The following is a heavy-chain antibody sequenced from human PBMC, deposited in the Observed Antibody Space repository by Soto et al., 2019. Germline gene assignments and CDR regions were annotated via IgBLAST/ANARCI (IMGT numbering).Heavy chain of an antibody. D-gene: IGHD1-1*01. CDR2: ISYDGSNK. J-gene: IGHJ4*02. CDR1: GFTFSSYA. V-gene: IGHV3-30-3*01. CDR3: ARDPWNDWNFDY. Sequence: PGGSLRLSCAASGFTFSSYAMHWVRQAPGKGLEWVAVISYDGSNKYYADSVKGRFTISRDNSKNTLYLQMNSLRAEDTAVYYCARDPWNDWNFDYWGQGTLVTVSS.